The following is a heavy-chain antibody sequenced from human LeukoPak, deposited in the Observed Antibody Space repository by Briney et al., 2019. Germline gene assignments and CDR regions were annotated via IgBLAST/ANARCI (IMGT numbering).Heavy chain of an antibody. Sequence: SQTLSLTCAVSGGSISSCGYSWSWIRQPPGKGLEWFGYIYHSGSTYYNPSLKSRVTISVDRSKNQFSLKLSSVTAADTAVYYCARLGWRGATYYFDYWGQGTLVTVSS. CDR1: GGSISSCGYS. J-gene: IGHJ4*02. V-gene: IGHV4-30-2*01. D-gene: IGHD1-26*01. CDR3: ARLGWRGATYYFDY. CDR2: IYHSGST.